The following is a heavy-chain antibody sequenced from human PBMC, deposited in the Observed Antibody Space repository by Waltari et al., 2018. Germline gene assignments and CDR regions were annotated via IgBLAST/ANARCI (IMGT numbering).Heavy chain of an antibody. CDR1: GYTFTDYY. D-gene: IGHD2-15*01. Sequence: VQLVQSGAEVKKPGATVKISCKASGYTFTDYYMHWVQQAPGKGLEWMGRINPNSGGTNYAQKFQGRVTMTEDTSTDTAYMELSSLRSEDTAVYYCARHPSMVVTQQYYYYMDVWGKGTTVTVSS. CDR2: INPNSGGT. CDR3: ARHPSMVVTQQYYYYMDV. V-gene: IGHV1-2*06. J-gene: IGHJ6*03.